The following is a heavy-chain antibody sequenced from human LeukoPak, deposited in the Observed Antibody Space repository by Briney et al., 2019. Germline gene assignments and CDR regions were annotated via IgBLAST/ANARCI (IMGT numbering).Heavy chain of an antibody. CDR3: ASERLILYGGNSAIDY. V-gene: IGHV3-23*01. Sequence: GGSLRLSCAASGFTFSSYAMSWVRQAPGKGLEWVSAISGSGGSTYYADSVKGRFTISRDDSKNTLYLQMNSLRAEDTAVYYCASERLILYGGNSAIDYWGQGTLVTVSS. CDR2: ISGSGGST. J-gene: IGHJ4*02. CDR1: GFTFSSYA. D-gene: IGHD4-23*01.